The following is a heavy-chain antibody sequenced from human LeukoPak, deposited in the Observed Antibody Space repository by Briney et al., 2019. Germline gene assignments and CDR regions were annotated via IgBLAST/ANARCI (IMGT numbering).Heavy chain of an antibody. V-gene: IGHV4-39*07. CDR3: ARKVGYVLELRSSWYFDL. CDR2: IYYSGST. CDR1: GGSISSSSYN. J-gene: IGHJ2*01. Sequence: SETLSLTCTVSGGSISSSSYNWGWIRQPPGKGLEWIGSIYYSGSTNYNPSLKGRVTISVDTSKNQFSLTVSSVTAADTAVYYCARKVGYVLELRSSWYFDLWGRGTLVTVSS. D-gene: IGHD1-7*01.